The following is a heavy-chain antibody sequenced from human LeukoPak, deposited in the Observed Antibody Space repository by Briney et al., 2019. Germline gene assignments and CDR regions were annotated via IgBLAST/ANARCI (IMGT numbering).Heavy chain of an antibody. D-gene: IGHD3-22*01. CDR3: ARPYYYDSRIDP. Sequence: SSETLSLTCTVSGGSISSGDYYWSWIRQPPGKGLEWIAYMYYSGSTYYNPSLKSRVTMSADTSKNQLSLKLSSVTAADTAVYYYARPYYYDSRIDPWGQGILVTVSS. J-gene: IGHJ5*02. CDR1: GGSISSGDYY. V-gene: IGHV4-30-4*01. CDR2: MYYSGST.